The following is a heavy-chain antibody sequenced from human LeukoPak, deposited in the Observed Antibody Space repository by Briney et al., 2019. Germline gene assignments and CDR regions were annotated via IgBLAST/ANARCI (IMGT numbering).Heavy chain of an antibody. CDR1: GFTFSGSA. J-gene: IGHJ5*02. Sequence: GGSLRLSCAASGFTFSGSAIHWVRQASGKGPEWVGRIRSKANSYATAYAASVKGRFTISRDDSKNTAYLQMNSLKTEDTAVYYCTRNDYDYVWGSLNPWGQGTLVTVSS. D-gene: IGHD3-16*01. CDR2: IRSKANSYAT. V-gene: IGHV3-73*01. CDR3: TRNDYDYVWGSLNP.